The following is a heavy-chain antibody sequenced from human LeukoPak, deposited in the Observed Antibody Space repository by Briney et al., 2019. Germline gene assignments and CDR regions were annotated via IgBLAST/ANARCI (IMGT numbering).Heavy chain of an antibody. CDR1: GYTFTSYG. V-gene: IGHV7-4-1*02. CDR3: ARGNGYDFWSDYLGPNDI. J-gene: IGHJ3*02. D-gene: IGHD3-3*01. Sequence: ASVKVSCKTSGYTFTSYGISWVRQAPGQGLEWMGWINTNTGNPTYAQGFTGRFVFSLDTSVSTAYLQISSLKAEDTAVYYCARGNGYDFWSDYLGPNDIWGQGTMVTVSS. CDR2: INTNTGNP.